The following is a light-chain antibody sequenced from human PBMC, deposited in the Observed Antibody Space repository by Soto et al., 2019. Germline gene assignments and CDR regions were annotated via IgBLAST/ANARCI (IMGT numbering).Light chain of an antibody. V-gene: IGLV1-40*01. CDR2: GNI. CDR3: SSYAGSNNHVV. CDR1: SSNIGAGYD. Sequence: QSVLTQPPSVSGAPGQRVTISCTGSSSNIGAGYDVHWYQQRPGTAPKLLIFGNINRPSGVPDRFSGSKSGTSASLAITGLQAEDEGDYYCSSYAGSNNHVVFGGGTKLTVL. J-gene: IGLJ2*01.